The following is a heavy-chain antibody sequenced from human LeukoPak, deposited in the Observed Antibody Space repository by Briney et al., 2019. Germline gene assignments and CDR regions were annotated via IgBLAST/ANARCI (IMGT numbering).Heavy chain of an antibody. Sequence: GASVKVSCKASGYTFTGYYMHWVRQAPGQGLEWMGWINPNSGGTNYAQKFQGRVTMTRDTSISTAYMELSRLRSDDTAVYYCARDPGYSYGTRWFDPWGQGTLVTVSS. J-gene: IGHJ5*02. D-gene: IGHD5-18*01. CDR3: ARDPGYSYGTRWFDP. V-gene: IGHV1-2*02. CDR1: GYTFTGYY. CDR2: INPNSGGT.